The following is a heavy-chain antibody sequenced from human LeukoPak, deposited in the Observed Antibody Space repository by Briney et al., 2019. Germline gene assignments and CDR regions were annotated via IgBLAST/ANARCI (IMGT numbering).Heavy chain of an antibody. J-gene: IGHJ6*02. D-gene: IGHD3-3*01. CDR1: GGSFSGYY. CDR3: ARKSTSGPYGMDV. V-gene: IGHV4-34*01. CDR2: INHSGST. Sequence: SETLSLTCAVYGGSFSGYYWSWIRQPPGKGLEWIGEINHSGSTNYNPSLKSRVTISVDTSKNQFSLKLSSVTAADTAVYYCARKSTSGPYGMDVWGQGTTVTVSS.